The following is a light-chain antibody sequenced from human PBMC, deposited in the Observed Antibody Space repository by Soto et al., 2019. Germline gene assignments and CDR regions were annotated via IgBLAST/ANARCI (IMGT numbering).Light chain of an antibody. J-gene: IGLJ3*02. CDR1: NRDIGAYNL. CDR2: EVR. CDR3: SSYTTTSTLL. V-gene: IGLV2-14*01. Sequence: QSVLTQPASVSGSLGQSITISCTGSNRDIGAYNLVSWYQQYPDTAPKLIIYEVRNRPSGVSYRFTGSRSGNTASLTIPALQADDESTFYCSSYTTTSTLLFGGGTKVTVL.